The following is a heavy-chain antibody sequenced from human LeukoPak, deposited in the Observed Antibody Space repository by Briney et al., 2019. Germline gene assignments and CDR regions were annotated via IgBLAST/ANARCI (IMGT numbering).Heavy chain of an antibody. D-gene: IGHD5-24*01. V-gene: IGHV4-38-2*02. CDR2: IYHSGST. J-gene: IGHJ4*02. CDR1: GYSISSGHY. CDR3: ARVSPGRWQQFGD. Sequence: NPSETLSLTCTVSGYSISSGHYWGWIRQPPGKGLEWIGSIYHSGSTYYNPSLKSRVTISVDTSKNQFSLKLTSVTAADTAVYYCARVSPGRWQQFGDWGQGALVTVS.